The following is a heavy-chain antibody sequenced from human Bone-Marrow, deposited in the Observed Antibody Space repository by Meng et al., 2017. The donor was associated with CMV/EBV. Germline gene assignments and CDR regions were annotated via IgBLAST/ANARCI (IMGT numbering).Heavy chain of an antibody. CDR1: RFMFNIYS. CDR2: ISSDSSLT. J-gene: IGHJ4*02. D-gene: IGHD3-16*01. CDR3: VTDHPTWGRELLGYY. Sequence: GESLKISCKTFRFMFNIYSMSWVRQAPGKGLEWVSSISSDSSLTYYAESVKGRFTTSRDNAKNSLFLQMNSLRAEDTAVYYCVTDHPTWGRELLGYYCGQRTLVTVSS. V-gene: IGHV3-21*01.